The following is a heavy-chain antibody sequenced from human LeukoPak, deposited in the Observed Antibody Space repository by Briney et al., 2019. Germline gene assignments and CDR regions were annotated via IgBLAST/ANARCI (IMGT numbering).Heavy chain of an antibody. CDR1: GFSFSGHW. Sequence: GGSLRLSCTASGFSFSGHWMHWARQLPGKGLVWVSRISPTGSTTSYADSVKGRFTVSRDNAKNTLYLQVNNLRAEDTAVYYCVSLGGITVTGPYDFDCWGQGTVVTVSS. CDR3: VSLGGITVTGPYDFDC. D-gene: IGHD1-20*01. J-gene: IGHJ4*02. V-gene: IGHV3-74*01. CDR2: ISPTGSTT.